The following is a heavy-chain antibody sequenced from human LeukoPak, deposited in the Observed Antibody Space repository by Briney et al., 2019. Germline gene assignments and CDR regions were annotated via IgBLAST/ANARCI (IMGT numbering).Heavy chain of an antibody. CDR1: GFTLSTYW. CDR2: IKQDGSEK. J-gene: IGHJ4*02. D-gene: IGHD2-2*01. CDR3: ARVKSTSFDY. V-gene: IGHV3-7*05. Sequence: GGSLRLSCAASGFTLSTYWMSWVRQAPGKGLEWVANIKQDGSEKYYVDSVKGRFTISRDNAKNSLYLQMNSLRAEDTAVYYCARVKSTSFDYWGQGTLVTVSS.